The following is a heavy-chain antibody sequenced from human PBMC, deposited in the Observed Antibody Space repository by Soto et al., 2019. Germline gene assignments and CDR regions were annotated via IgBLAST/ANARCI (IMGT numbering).Heavy chain of an antibody. V-gene: IGHV3-7*01. CDR1: GFTFSSYW. J-gene: IGHJ4*02. CDR2: IKQDGSEK. Sequence: GGSLRLSCAASGFTFSSYWMSWVRQAPGKGLEWVANIKQDGSEKYYVDSVKGRFTISRDNAKNSLYLQMNSLRAEDTAVYYCASFLLTSYYDFWSGYYDDYWGQGTLVTVSS. D-gene: IGHD3-3*01. CDR3: ASFLLTSYYDFWSGYYDDY.